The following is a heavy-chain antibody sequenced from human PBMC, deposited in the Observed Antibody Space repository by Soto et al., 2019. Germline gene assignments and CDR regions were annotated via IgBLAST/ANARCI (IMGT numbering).Heavy chain of an antibody. Sequence: PGGSLRLSCVASGFKFSNYGMHWVRQAPGKGLEWVAVIWYDGGSKFYADSVKGRFTISRDNTRNTLFLQMTSLRPEDTAVYYCATDEIKLERRPSSGMDVWGQGGTVTVSS. CDR1: GFKFSNYG. CDR3: ATDEIKLERRPSSGMDV. V-gene: IGHV3-33*01. CDR2: IWYDGGSK. J-gene: IGHJ6*02. D-gene: IGHD1-1*01.